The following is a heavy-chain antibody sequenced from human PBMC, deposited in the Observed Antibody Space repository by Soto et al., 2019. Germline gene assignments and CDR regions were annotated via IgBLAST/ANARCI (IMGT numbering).Heavy chain of an antibody. CDR3: ARSAKAYYDILTGYMYYYGMDV. V-gene: IGHV4-39*01. J-gene: IGHJ6*02. CDR2: IHYSGST. D-gene: IGHD3-9*01. CDR1: GGSVSRCRYY. Sequence: SISCTLPGGSVSRCRYYSCWFSKHPGKGLEWIGCIHYSGSTYYNPSLKSRVTISVDTSKNQFSLKLSSVTAADTAVYYCARSAKAYYDILTGYMYYYGMDVWGQGTTVTVSS.